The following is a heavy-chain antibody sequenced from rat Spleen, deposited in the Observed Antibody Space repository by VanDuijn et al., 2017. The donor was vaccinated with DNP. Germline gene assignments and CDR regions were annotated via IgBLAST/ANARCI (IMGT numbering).Heavy chain of an antibody. J-gene: IGHJ2*01. CDR3: TPSTTGFDY. D-gene: IGHD1-11*01. CDR2: ISYDGGST. CDR1: GFTFSDYY. Sequence: EVQLVESGGGLVQPGRSLKLSRAASGFTFSDYYMAWVRQAPTKGLEWVASISYDGGSTYYRDSVKGRFTISRDNAKSSLYLQMDSLRSEDTATYYCTPSTTGFDYWGQGVMVTVSS. V-gene: IGHV5-20*01.